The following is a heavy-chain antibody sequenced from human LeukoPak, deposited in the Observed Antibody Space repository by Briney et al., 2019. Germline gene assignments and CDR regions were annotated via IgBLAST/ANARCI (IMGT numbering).Heavy chain of an antibody. CDR3: ATEFVGSSGYYSDY. V-gene: IGHV1-24*01. Sequence: ASVKVSCKASGYTFTSYGISWVRQAPGKGLEWMGGFDPEDGETIYAQKFQGRVTMTEDTSTDTAYMELSSLRSEDTAVYYCATEFVGSSGYYSDYWGQGTLVTVSS. D-gene: IGHD3-22*01. CDR2: FDPEDGET. CDR1: GYTFTSYG. J-gene: IGHJ4*02.